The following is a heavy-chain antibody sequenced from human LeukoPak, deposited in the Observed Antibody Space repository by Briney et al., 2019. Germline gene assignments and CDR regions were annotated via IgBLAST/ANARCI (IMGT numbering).Heavy chain of an antibody. Sequence: TLSLTCTVSGGSISSGGYYWSWLRQHPGKGLEWIGYIYYSGSTYYNPSLKSRVTISVDTSKNQFSLKLSSVTAADTAVYYCARENMDYGDYYFDYWGQGTLVTVSS. J-gene: IGHJ4*02. CDR2: IYYSGST. CDR1: GGSISSGGYY. D-gene: IGHD4-17*01. CDR3: ARENMDYGDYYFDY. V-gene: IGHV4-31*03.